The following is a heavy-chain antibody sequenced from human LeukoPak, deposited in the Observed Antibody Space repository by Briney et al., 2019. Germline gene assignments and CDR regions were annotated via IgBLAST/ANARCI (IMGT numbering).Heavy chain of an antibody. Sequence: GGPLRLSCAASGFTFSSYGMHWVRQAPGKGLEWVAVISYDGSNKYYADSVKGRFTISRDNSKNTLYLQMNSLRAEDTAVYYCALSSSWYGGFFDYWGQGTLVTVSS. CDR3: ALSSSWYGGFFDY. V-gene: IGHV3-30*03. D-gene: IGHD6-13*01. J-gene: IGHJ4*02. CDR2: ISYDGSNK. CDR1: GFTFSSYG.